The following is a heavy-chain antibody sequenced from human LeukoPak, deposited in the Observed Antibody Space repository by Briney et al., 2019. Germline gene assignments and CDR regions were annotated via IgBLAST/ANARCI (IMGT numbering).Heavy chain of an antibody. Sequence: GGSLRLSCAASRLTFSVYYMSSSRQAPGKGLEWVSYISSSGSTIYYADSVEGRFTISRDNAKNSLYLQMNSLRAEDTAVYYCERAGWFGEFVDYWGQGTLVTVSS. J-gene: IGHJ4*02. CDR1: RLTFSVYY. CDR2: ISSSGSTI. CDR3: ERAGWFGEFVDY. D-gene: IGHD3-10*01. V-gene: IGHV3-11*04.